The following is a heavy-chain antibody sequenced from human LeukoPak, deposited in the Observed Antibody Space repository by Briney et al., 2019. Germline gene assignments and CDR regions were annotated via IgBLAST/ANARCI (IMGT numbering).Heavy chain of an antibody. CDR1: GYSFTSSW. V-gene: IGHV5-10-1*01. J-gene: IGHJ5*02. CDR3: ARLGLELPWWFDP. Sequence: PGESLKISCKGSGYSFTSSWISWVRQMPGKGLEWMGRIDPSDSYTNYSPSFQGHVTISDDKSISTAYLQWSSLKASDTAMYYCARLGLELPWWFDPWGQGTLVTVSS. D-gene: IGHD1-7*01. CDR2: IDPSDSYT.